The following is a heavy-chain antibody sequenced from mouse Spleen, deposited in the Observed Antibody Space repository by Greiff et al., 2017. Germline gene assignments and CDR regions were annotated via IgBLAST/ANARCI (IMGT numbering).Heavy chain of an antibody. D-gene: IGHD4-1*01. CDR1: GYTFTSYW. CDR2: IHPNSGST. V-gene: IGHV1-64*01. J-gene: IGHJ2*01. Sequence: QVQLKQPGAELVKPGASVKLSCKASGYTFTSYWMHWVKQRPGQGLEWIGMIHPNSGSTNYNEKFKSKATLTVDKSSSTAYMQLSSLTSEDSAVYYCARLGNWAFDYWGQGTTLTVSS. CDR3: ARLGNWAFDY.